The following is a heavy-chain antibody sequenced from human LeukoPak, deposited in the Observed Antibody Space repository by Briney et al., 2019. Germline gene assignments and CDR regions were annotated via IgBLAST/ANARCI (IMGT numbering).Heavy chain of an antibody. CDR1: GGSISTYY. CDR2: IYNSGST. D-gene: IGHD5-24*01. V-gene: IGHV4-59*01. CDR3: ARQRDGYNLVDFGV. J-gene: IGHJ4*02. Sequence: SETLSLTCTVSGGSISTYYWSWIRQPPGKGLEWIGHIYNSGSTNYSPSLKSRVTISVDTSKNQFSLKLSSVTAADTAVYYCARQRDGYNLVDFGVWGQGTVVTVSS.